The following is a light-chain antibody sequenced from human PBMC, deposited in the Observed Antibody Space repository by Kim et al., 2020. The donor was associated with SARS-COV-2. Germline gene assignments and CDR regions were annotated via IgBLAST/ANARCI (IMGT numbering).Light chain of an antibody. CDR1: QTISSW. Sequence: AAVGDRVTITCRASQTISSWLAWYQQKPGKAPKLLIYKASSLESGVPSRFSGSGSGTEFTLTISSLQPDDFAAYYCQQYNTYPRTFGQGTKVDIK. CDR3: QQYNTYPRT. CDR2: KAS. J-gene: IGKJ1*01. V-gene: IGKV1-5*03.